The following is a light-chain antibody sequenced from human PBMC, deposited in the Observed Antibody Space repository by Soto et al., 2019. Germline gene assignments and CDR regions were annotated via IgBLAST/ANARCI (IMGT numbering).Light chain of an antibody. CDR2: GNS. J-gene: IGLJ2*01. CDR3: QSYDSSLSGPVV. CDR1: SSNIGAGYD. V-gene: IGLV1-40*01. Sequence: QSVLTQPPSVSGAPGQRVTISCTGSSSNIGAGYDVHWYQQLPGTAPKLLIYGNSNRPSGVPDRFSGSKSGTSASLASTGLQAEDEADYCCQSYDSSLSGPVVFGGGTKLTVL.